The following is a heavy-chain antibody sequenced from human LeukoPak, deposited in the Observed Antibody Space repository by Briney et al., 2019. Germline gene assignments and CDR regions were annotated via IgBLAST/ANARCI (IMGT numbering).Heavy chain of an antibody. CDR1: GYSFANYW. CDR2: IYPGDSDT. J-gene: IGHJ4*02. V-gene: IGHV5-51*01. Sequence: GESLKISCKGSGYSFANYWIAWVRQMPGKGLEWMGVIYPGDSDTKYSPSFQGQVTISADKSITTAYLQWSSLKTSDTAIYYCARGGFGGPTDYWGQGTLVTVSS. D-gene: IGHD3-10*01. CDR3: ARGGFGGPTDY.